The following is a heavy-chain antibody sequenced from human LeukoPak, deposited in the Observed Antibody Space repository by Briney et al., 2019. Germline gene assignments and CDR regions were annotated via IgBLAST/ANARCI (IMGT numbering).Heavy chain of an antibody. Sequence: GASVKVSCKASGGTFSSYAISWVRQAPGQGLEWMGWISAYNGNTNYAQKLQGRVAMTTDTSTSTAYMELRSLRSDDTAVYYCARDLNGMDVWGQGTTVTVSS. CDR3: ARDLNGMDV. CDR1: GGTFSSYA. CDR2: ISAYNGNT. V-gene: IGHV1-18*01. J-gene: IGHJ6*02.